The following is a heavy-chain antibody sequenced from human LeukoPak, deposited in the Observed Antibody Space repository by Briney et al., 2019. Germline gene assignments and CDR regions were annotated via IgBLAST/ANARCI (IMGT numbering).Heavy chain of an antibody. Sequence: PGGSLRLSCAASGFTFTTYAMNWVRQAPGKGLEWVSSISGSGSSTLYADSVKGRCTISRDISKNTLFLQMNSLRAEDTAVYYCARKGDLLTTIDDAFDIWGQGTMVTVSS. V-gene: IGHV3-23*01. CDR3: ARKGDLLTTIDDAFDI. J-gene: IGHJ3*02. CDR1: GFTFTTYA. D-gene: IGHD5-12*01. CDR2: ISGSGSST.